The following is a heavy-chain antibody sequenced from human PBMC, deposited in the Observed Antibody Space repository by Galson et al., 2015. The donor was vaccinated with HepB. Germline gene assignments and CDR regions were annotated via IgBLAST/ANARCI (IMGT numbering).Heavy chain of an antibody. CDR1: GFTFSSSG. Sequence: SLRLSCAASGFTFSSSGMHWVRQAPGKGLEWVAVIWYDGNNKYYVDSVKGRFTISRDNSKNTLYLQMNSLRAEDTAVYYCARSTYYYGSGSYEPTADWFDPWGQGTLVTVSS. D-gene: IGHD3-10*01. V-gene: IGHV3-33*01. CDR2: IWYDGNNK. J-gene: IGHJ5*02. CDR3: ARSTYYYGSGSYEPTADWFDP.